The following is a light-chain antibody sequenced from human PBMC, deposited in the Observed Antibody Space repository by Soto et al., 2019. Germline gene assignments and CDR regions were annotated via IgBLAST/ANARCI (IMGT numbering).Light chain of an antibody. CDR1: QSVSSN. Sequence: EIVMTQSPATLSFSPGERATLSCRASQSVSSNLAWYQQKPGQAPRLIIYGASTRATGVQARFSGSGSGTEFTLIISSLQSEDFALYFCQQSNNSPTFGQGTTVEIE. J-gene: IGKJ1*01. CDR2: GAS. CDR3: QQSNNSPT. V-gene: IGKV3-15*01.